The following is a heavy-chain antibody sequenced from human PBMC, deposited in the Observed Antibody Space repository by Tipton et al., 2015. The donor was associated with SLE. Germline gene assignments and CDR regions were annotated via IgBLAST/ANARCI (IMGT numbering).Heavy chain of an antibody. CDR2: IYDSGTT. J-gene: IGHJ4*02. CDR1: GGSFSGYY. D-gene: IGHD1-26*01. V-gene: IGHV4-59*01. Sequence: TLSLTCTVSGGSFSGYYWNWIRQPPGKGLEWIGYIYDSGTTNFNPSLKSRVIISEDTSKNQFSLKLSSVTAADTAVYYCARDRLGGPFDSSGQGTLVSASS. CDR3: ARDRLGGPFDS.